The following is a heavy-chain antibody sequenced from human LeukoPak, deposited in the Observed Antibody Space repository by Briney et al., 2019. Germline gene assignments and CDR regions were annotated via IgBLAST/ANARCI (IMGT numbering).Heavy chain of an antibody. CDR3: ANSGGSSWYVSLYY. Sequence: SVKVSCKASGGTFSSNVISWVRQASGQGLEWKGRIIPILGTADYAQKFQGRVTITADKTTNTAYMELSSLRSEDTAVYYCANSGGSSWYVSLYYWGQGTLLTVSS. J-gene: IGHJ4*02. CDR2: IIPILGTA. D-gene: IGHD6-13*01. CDR1: GGTFSSNV. V-gene: IGHV1-69*04.